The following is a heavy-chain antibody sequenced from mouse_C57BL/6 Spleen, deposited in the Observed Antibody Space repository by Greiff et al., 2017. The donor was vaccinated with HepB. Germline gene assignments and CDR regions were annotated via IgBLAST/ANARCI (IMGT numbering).Heavy chain of an antibody. CDR1: GYTFTSYG. V-gene: IGHV1-81*01. J-gene: IGHJ4*01. CDR3: SRLITTVVVDAMDY. D-gene: IGHD1-1*01. Sequence: VQLQQSGAELARPGASVKLSCKASGYTFTSYGISWVKQRTGQGLEWIGEIYPRSGNTYYNEKFKGKATLTADKSSSTAYMELRILTSEDSAVYFCSRLITTVVVDAMDYWGQGTSVTVSS. CDR2: IYPRSGNT.